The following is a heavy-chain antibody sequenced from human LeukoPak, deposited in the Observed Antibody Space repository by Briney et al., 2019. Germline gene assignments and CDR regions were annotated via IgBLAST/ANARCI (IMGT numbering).Heavy chain of an antibody. V-gene: IGHV4-59*12. Sequence: PSETLSLTRTVSGGSISRYHWSWIRQPPEKGLEWIGYIYYSRSTNHNPSLKTRVTISVDTSKHQFPHKQSSVTAADTAVYDCARGKYRSWSGRELESGFDFWGQGTLVTVSS. CDR3: ARGKYRSWSGRELESGFDF. CDR2: IYYSRST. CDR1: GGSISRYH. D-gene: IGHD6-6*01. J-gene: IGHJ4*02.